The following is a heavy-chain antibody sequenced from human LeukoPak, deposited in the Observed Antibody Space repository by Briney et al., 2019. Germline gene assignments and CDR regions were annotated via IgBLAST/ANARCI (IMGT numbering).Heavy chain of an antibody. J-gene: IGHJ2*01. CDR2: MQSGGST. CDR1: GITVSSKY. Sequence: GGSLRLSCAASGITVSSKYMSWVRQAPGKGLEWVSVMQSGGSTYYADSVKGRFTISRDNSKNTLYLQMNSLRVEDTAVYYCARDGGAGWSFDLWGRGTLVTVSS. V-gene: IGHV3-53*01. CDR3: ARDGGAGWSFDL. D-gene: IGHD3-16*01.